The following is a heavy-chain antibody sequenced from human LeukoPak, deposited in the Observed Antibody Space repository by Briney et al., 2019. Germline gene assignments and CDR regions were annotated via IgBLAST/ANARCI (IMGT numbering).Heavy chain of an antibody. V-gene: IGHV3-53*01. Sequence: PGGSLRLSCAASGFTVSSNYMSWVRQAPGKGLEWVSAIYSGGRTYYAESVKGRFTISRDNSKNALYLQTSSLRAEDTAVYYCARLRGTVAFDYWGQGTLVTVSS. D-gene: IGHD6-19*01. CDR2: IYSGGRT. CDR3: ARLRGTVAFDY. J-gene: IGHJ4*02. CDR1: GFTVSSNY.